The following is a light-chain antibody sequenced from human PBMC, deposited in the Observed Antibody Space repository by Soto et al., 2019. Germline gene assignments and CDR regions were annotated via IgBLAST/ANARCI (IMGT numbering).Light chain of an antibody. V-gene: IGLV2-11*01. Sequence: QSALTQLRSVSGSPGQSVTISCTGASSDVGAYNYVSWYQQHPGKAPKLMTYDVSKRPSGVPDRFSGSKSGNTASLTISGLQAEDEADYYCCSYADNYSYVFGTGTRSPS. J-gene: IGLJ1*01. CDR3: CSYADNYSYV. CDR2: DVS. CDR1: SSDVGAYNY.